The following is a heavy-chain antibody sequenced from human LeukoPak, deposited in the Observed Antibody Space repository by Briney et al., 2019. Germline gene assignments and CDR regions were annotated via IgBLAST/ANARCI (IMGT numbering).Heavy chain of an antibody. Sequence: ASVKVSCKASGYTFTDYYMHWVRQAPGQGFEWMGWINPNDGDTNYAQKFQGRVTMTRDTSISTAHMKVSRLRSDDTAVYYCARANFLYCSSSTCLFDYWGQGTLVTVSS. CDR2: INPNDGDT. CDR1: GYTFTDYY. J-gene: IGHJ4*02. CDR3: ARANFLYCSSSTCLFDY. D-gene: IGHD2-2*01. V-gene: IGHV1-2*02.